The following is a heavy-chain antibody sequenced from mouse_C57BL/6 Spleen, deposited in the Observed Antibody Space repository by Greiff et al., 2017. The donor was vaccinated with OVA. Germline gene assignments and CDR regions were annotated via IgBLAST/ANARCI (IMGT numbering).Heavy chain of an antibody. D-gene: IGHD4-1*01. Sequence: VQGVESGPELVKPGASVKISCKASGYSFTSYYIHWVKQRPGQGLEWIGWIYPGSGNTKYNEKFKGKATLTADTSSSTAYMQLSSLTSEDSAVYYCARGPNWDWFAYWGQGTLVTVSA. J-gene: IGHJ3*01. CDR2: IYPGSGNT. V-gene: IGHV1-66*01. CDR1: GYSFTSYY. CDR3: ARGPNWDWFAY.